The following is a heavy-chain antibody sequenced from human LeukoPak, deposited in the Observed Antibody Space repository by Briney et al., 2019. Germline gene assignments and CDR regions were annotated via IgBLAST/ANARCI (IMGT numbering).Heavy chain of an antibody. CDR3: ARGGVDYSYGMDV. CDR2: IIPIFGTA. CDR1: GGTFISYA. D-gene: IGHD3-10*01. J-gene: IGHJ6*02. V-gene: IGHV1-69*13. Sequence: SVKVSCKASGGTFISYAISWVRQAPGQGLEWMGGIIPIFGTANYAQKFQGRVTITADESTSTAYMELSSLRSEDTAVYYCARGGVDYSYGMDVWGQGTTVTVSS.